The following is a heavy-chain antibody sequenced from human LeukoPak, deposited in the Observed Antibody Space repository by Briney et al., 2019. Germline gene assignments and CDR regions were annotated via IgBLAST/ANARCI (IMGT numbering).Heavy chain of an antibody. V-gene: IGHV3-53*01. CDR3: ARAILLTGSEYYFDS. Sequence: GGSLRLSCAASGFAVNDNYMGWVRQAPGKGLEWVSLIYSGGDTYYADSVKGRFTISRDNSKNMFYLQMNSLRPDDTATYYCARAILLTGSEYYFDSWGQGTLVTVSS. CDR1: GFAVNDNY. D-gene: IGHD3-9*01. CDR2: IYSGGDT. J-gene: IGHJ4*02.